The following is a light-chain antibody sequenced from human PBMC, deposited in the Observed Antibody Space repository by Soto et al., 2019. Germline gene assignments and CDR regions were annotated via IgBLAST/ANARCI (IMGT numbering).Light chain of an antibody. CDR2: DAS. CDR1: QDISNY. Sequence: DIQLTHSPSSLPASVGDRVTITCQASQDISNYLNWYQQKPGKAPKLLIYDASNLETGVPSRFSGSGSGTDFTLTISSLQPEDSATYYCLQDYNYPITFGQGTRLE. CDR3: LQDYNYPIT. V-gene: IGKV1-33*01. J-gene: IGKJ5*01.